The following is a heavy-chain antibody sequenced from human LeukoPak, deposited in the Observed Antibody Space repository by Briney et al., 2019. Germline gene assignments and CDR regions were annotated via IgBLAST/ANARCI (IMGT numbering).Heavy chain of an antibody. CDR2: INPSGRI. D-gene: IGHD3-22*01. CDR1: GGSFSGYY. J-gene: IGHJ6*03. Sequence: SETLSLTCAVYGGSFSGYYWTWIRQAPGKGLEWIGEINPSGRISYNPLLKSRLTISVDASKNQFSLNLRSLTAADTAVYYCARGRQEVSMIVVVMTAVSYYLDVWGKGTTVTVS. V-gene: IGHV4-34*01. CDR3: ARGRQEVSMIVVVMTAVSYYLDV.